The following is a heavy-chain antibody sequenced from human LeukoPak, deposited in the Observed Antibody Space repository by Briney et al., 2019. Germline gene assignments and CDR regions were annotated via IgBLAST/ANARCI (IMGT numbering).Heavy chain of an antibody. J-gene: IGHJ3*02. D-gene: IGHD3-22*01. CDR3: ARTYYYDSSGYFSDAFDI. CDR1: LGSISSYY. CDR2: IYYSGST. V-gene: IGHV4-59*01. Sequence: PSETLSLTCTHSLGSISSYYWSWIRQPPGKGLEWIGYIYYSGSTNYNPSLKSRVTISVDTSKNQFSLKLSSVTAADTAVYYCARTYYYDSSGYFSDAFDIWGQGTMVTVSS.